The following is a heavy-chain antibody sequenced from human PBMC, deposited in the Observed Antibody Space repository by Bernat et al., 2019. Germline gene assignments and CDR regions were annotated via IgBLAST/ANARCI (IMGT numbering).Heavy chain of an antibody. CDR2: ISWNSGSI. V-gene: IGHV3-9*01. D-gene: IGHD6-13*01. CDR1: GFTFDDYA. J-gene: IGHJ4*02. CDR3: AKDSSSSWYRDFDY. Sequence: EVQLVESGGGLVQPGRSLRLSCAASGFTFDDYAMHWVRQAPGKGLEWVSGISWNSGSIGYADSVKGRFTISSDNAKNSLYLQMNSLRAEDTALYYCAKDSSSSWYRDFDYWGQGTLVTVSS.